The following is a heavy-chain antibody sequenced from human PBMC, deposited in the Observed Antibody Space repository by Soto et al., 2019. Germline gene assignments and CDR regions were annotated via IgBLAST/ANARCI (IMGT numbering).Heavy chain of an antibody. CDR3: AKDPSFRVQQLVRSAPPPASQTDY. Sequence: EVQLLESGGGLVQPGGSLRLSCAASGFTFSSYAMSWVRQAPGKGLEWVSAISGSGGSTYYADSVKGRFTISRDNSKNARYMQTNSLTAEDTAVYYCAKDPSFRVQQLVRSAPPPASQTDYWGQGTLVTVSS. J-gene: IGHJ4*02. CDR2: ISGSGGST. V-gene: IGHV3-23*01. CDR1: GFTFSSYA. D-gene: IGHD6-13*01.